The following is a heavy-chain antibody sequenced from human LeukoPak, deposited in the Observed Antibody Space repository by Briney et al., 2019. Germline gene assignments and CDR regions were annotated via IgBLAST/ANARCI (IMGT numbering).Heavy chain of an antibody. CDR2: INHSGST. CDR3: ARAFFPYFDY. CDR1: GGSFSGYY. V-gene: IGHV4-34*01. Sequence: PSETLSLTCAVYGGSFSGYYWSWIRQPPGKGLEWIGEINHSGSTNYNPSLKSRVTISVDTSKNQFSLKLSSVTAADTAVYYCARAFFPYFDYWGQGTLVTVSS. J-gene: IGHJ4*02.